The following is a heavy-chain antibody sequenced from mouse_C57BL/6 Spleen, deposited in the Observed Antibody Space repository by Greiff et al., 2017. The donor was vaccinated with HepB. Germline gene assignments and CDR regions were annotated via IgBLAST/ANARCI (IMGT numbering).Heavy chain of an antibody. CDR1: GYTFTSYW. D-gene: IGHD1-1*01. J-gene: IGHJ1*03. Sequence: VQLQQPGAELVKPGASVKLSCKASGYTFTSYWMHWVKQRPGRGLEWIGRIDPNSGGTKYNEKFKSKATLTVDKPSSTAYMQLRSLTSEDSAVYYCARSLYYYGSSYWYFDVWGTGTTVTVSS. CDR3: ARSLYYYGSSYWYFDV. V-gene: IGHV1-72*01. CDR2: IDPNSGGT.